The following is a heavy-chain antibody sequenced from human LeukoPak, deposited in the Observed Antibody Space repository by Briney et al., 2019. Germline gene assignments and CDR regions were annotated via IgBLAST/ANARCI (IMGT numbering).Heavy chain of an antibody. CDR2: IYYSGST. D-gene: IGHD5-24*01. CDR3: ASLGYNYHFDY. V-gene: IGHV4-59*01. CDR1: GGSISSYY. Sequence: SETLSLTCTVSGGSISSYYWSWIRQPPGKGLEWIGYIYYSGSTNYNPSLKSRVTISVDTSKNQFSLKLSSVTAADTAVYYCASLGYNYHFDYWGQGTLVTVSS. J-gene: IGHJ4*02.